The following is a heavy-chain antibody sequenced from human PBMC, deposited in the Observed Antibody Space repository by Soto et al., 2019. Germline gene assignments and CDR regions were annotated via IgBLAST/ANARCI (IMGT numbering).Heavy chain of an antibody. CDR1: GYTFTSYA. D-gene: IGHD6-19*01. CDR3: ARDQVSSGWYIGSLDAFDI. J-gene: IGHJ3*02. CDR2: INAGNGNT. Sequence: ASVKVSCKASGYTFTSYAMHWVRQAPGQRLEWMGWINAGNGNTKYSQKFQGRVTITRDTSASTAYMELSSLRSEDTAVYYCARDQVSSGWYIGSLDAFDIWGQGTMVTVSS. V-gene: IGHV1-3*01.